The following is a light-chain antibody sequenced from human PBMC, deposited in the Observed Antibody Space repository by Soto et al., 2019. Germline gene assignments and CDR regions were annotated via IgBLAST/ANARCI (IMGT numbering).Light chain of an antibody. CDR3: SSYTSSSNHV. CDR2: DVR. J-gene: IGLJ1*01. CDR1: SSDVGGYNY. V-gene: IGLV2-14*01. Sequence: QSVLTQPASVSASPGQSITISCTGTSSDVGGYNYVSWYQQHPGKAPKLMIYDVRNRPSGVSDRFSGSKSGNTASLTISGLQAEDEADYYCSSYTSSSNHVFGTGTKVTV.